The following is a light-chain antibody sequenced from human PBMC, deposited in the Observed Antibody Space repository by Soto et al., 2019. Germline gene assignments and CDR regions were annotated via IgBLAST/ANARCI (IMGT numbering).Light chain of an antibody. J-gene: IGLJ1*01. CDR3: ISFTNSHIYG. V-gene: IGLV2-14*01. CDR1: SNDVGSYAF. Sequence: QSALTQPASVSGSPGQSITISCTGTSNDVGSYAFVSWYQQHPDKAPRLMIYEVSNRPSGVSDRFSGSKSGNTASLTISGLQAEDEADYYCISFTNSHIYGFGTGTKVTVL. CDR2: EVS.